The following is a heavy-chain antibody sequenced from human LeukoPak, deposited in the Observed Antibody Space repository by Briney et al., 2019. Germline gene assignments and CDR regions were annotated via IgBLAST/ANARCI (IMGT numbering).Heavy chain of an antibody. CDR2: ISGSGGST. D-gene: IGHD1-26*01. CDR3: ASSGIRPGIVGATGLDY. CDR1: GFTFSSYA. V-gene: IGHV3-23*01. Sequence: GGSLRLSCAASGFTFSSYAMSWVRQAPGNGLEWVSAISGSGGSTYYADSVKGRFTISRDNSKNTLYLQMNSLRAEDTAVYYCASSGIRPGIVGATGLDYWGQGTLVTVSS. J-gene: IGHJ4*02.